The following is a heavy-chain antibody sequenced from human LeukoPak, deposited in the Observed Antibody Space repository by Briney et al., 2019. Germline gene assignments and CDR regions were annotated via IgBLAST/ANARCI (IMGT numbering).Heavy chain of an antibody. Sequence: SETLSLTCAVYGGSFSGYYWSWIRQPPGKGLEWIAYIYYSGSTNYNPSLKGRVTISVDTSKNQFSLKLSSVTAADTAVYYCARVYYSNSYDYWYFDLWGRGTLVTVSS. J-gene: IGHJ2*01. V-gene: IGHV4-59*01. CDR2: IYYSGST. CDR1: GGSFSGYY. D-gene: IGHD6-13*01. CDR3: ARVYYSNSYDYWYFDL.